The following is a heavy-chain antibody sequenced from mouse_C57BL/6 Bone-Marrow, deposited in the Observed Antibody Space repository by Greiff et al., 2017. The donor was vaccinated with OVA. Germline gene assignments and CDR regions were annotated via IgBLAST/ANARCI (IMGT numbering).Heavy chain of an antibody. Sequence: EVKLMESGGGLVQSGRSLRLSCAPSGFTFSDFYMEWVRQAPGKGLEWIAASRNKANDYTTEYSASVKGRFIVSRDTSQSILYLQMNALRAEDTAMYYCARDANYGNPYYAMDYWGQGTSVTVSS. CDR1: GFTFSDFY. CDR2: SRNKANDYTT. CDR3: ARDANYGNPYYAMDY. V-gene: IGHV7-1*01. J-gene: IGHJ4*01. D-gene: IGHD2-1*01.